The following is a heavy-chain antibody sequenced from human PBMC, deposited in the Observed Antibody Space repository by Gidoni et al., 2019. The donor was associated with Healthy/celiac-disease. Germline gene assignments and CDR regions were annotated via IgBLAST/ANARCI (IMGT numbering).Heavy chain of an antibody. CDR3: ARGGIVLMVHDIVPFDT. Sequence: QVQLSQSAAEVKKPVASVKVSCQASGYTFPSYYMNWVRQAPGQGLEWMGIINPSGGSTSYGQKFQGGVTMTRDTSTSTVYMELSSLRSEDTAVYYCARGGIVLMVHDIVPFDTWGQGTLVTVSS. J-gene: IGHJ5*02. CDR2: INPSGGST. V-gene: IGHV1-46*03. CDR1: GYTFPSYY. D-gene: IGHD2-8*01.